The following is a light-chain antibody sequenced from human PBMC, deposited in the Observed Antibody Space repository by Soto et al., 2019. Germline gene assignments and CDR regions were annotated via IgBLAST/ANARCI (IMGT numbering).Light chain of an antibody. CDR3: QQYGSSPGT. V-gene: IGKV3-20*01. Sequence: IVLTQSPGTLSLSPGDRATLSCRASQRVSARYLAWYHQKPGQAPRLLIFGASDRASGIPDRFSGSGSGTDFTLTISSLQSEDFAVYYCQQYGSSPGTFGQGTKVDIK. CDR2: GAS. J-gene: IGKJ1*01. CDR1: QRVSARY.